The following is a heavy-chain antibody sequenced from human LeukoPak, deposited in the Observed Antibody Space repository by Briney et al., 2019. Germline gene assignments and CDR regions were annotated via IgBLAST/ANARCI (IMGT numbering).Heavy chain of an antibody. CDR3: AREARSRSGMDV. CDR1: GFTFNTYW. CDR2: IKHDGSEN. V-gene: IGHV3-7*01. Sequence: GGSLRLSCEAPGFTFNTYWMSWVRQAPGKGLEWVASIKHDGSENYYVDSVNGRFTISRDNAKNSLFLQMTNLRAEDTAVYYCAREARSRSGMDVWGQGTTVTVSS. D-gene: IGHD3-16*02. J-gene: IGHJ6*02.